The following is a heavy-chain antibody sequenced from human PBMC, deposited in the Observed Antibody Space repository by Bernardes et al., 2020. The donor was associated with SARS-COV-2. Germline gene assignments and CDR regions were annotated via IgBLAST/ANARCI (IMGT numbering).Heavy chain of an antibody. CDR2: INPNTGGT. J-gene: IGHJ4*02. CDR3: ARTRTTISTTGIPGEY. Sequence: ASVKVSCKASGYTFTDYFIHWVRQAPGQRLEWMGWINPNTGGTNYVQKFQGRVTMTRDTSITTAYMELSWLRSDDTAIYYCARTRTTISTTGIPGEYWGKGTLVT. D-gene: IGHD2-21*02. CDR1: GYTFTDYF. V-gene: IGHV1-2*02.